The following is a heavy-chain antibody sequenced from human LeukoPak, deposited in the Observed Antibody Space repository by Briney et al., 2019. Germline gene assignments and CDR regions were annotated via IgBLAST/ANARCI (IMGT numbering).Heavy chain of an antibody. CDR1: GFIFSHHS. CDR2: ISSSSMYT. Sequence: GGSLRLSCAASGFIFSHHSMNWVRQAPGKGLEWVSTISSSSMYTFYVESVKGRFAISRDNAKNSLYLQMNSLRAEDTAVYYCARDLTTVTNFDYWGQGTLVTVSS. CDR3: ARDLTTVTNFDY. V-gene: IGHV3-21*01. J-gene: IGHJ4*02. D-gene: IGHD4-17*01.